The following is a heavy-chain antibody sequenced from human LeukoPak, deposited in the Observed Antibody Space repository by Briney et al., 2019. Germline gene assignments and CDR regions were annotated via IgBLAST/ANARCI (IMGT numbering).Heavy chain of an antibody. J-gene: IGHJ3*02. CDR1: GFTFSSYG. Sequence: PGGSLRLSCAAPGFTFSSYGMHWVRQAPGKELEWVTFIGYDGSNKYDADSVKGRFTISRDNSKNTLYLQMNSLRAEDTAIYYCAKNRGYIYDYNSLDIWGQGTMVTVSA. CDR3: AKNRGYIYDYNSLDI. CDR2: IGYDGSNK. D-gene: IGHD5-18*01. V-gene: IGHV3-30*02.